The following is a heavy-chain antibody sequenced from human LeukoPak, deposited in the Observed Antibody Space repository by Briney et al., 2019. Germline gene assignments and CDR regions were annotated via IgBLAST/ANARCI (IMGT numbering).Heavy chain of an antibody. D-gene: IGHD2-2*01. J-gene: IGHJ4*02. Sequence: GSLSLSCAAPGFTFSSYSMNWVRPAPGKGLEWVSYISSSSSTIYYADSVKGRFTISRDNAKNSLYLQMNSLRAEDTAVYYCAREGGGYCSSTSCYGWYWGQGTLVTVSS. V-gene: IGHV3-48*01. CDR3: AREGGGYCSSTSCYGWY. CDR2: ISSSSSTI. CDR1: GFTFSSYS.